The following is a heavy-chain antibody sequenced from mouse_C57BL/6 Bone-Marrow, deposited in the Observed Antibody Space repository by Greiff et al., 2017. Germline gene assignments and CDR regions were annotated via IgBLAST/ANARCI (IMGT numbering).Heavy chain of an antibody. V-gene: IGHV1-26*01. CDR3: ARESYYFDY. J-gene: IGHJ2*01. CDR1: GYTFTDYY. Sequence: EVQLQQSGPELVKPGASVKISCKASGYTFTDYYMNWVKQSHGKSLEWIGDINPNNGGTSYNQKFKGKATLTADKSSSTAYMELRSLTSEDSAVYYCARESYYFDYWGQGTTLTVSS. CDR2: INPNNGGT.